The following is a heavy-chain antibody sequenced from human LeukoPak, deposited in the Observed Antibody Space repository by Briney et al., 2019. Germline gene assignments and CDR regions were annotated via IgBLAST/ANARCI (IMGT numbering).Heavy chain of an antibody. D-gene: IGHD1-14*01. J-gene: IGHJ4*02. CDR1: GFTFSSYE. CDR2: ISSSGSTI. Sequence: PGGSLRLSCAASGFTFSSYEMNWVRQAPGKGLEWVSYISSSGSTIYYADSVKGRFTISRDNAKNSLYLQMNSLRAEDTAVYYCARNLNYFDYWGQGTLVTVSS. V-gene: IGHV3-48*03. CDR3: ARNLNYFDY.